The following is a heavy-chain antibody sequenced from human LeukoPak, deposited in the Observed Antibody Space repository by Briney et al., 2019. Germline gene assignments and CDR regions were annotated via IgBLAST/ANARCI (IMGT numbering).Heavy chain of an antibody. CDR3: ARISTSSPSDH. CDR1: GFTFSSYA. V-gene: IGHV3-23*01. J-gene: IGHJ4*02. D-gene: IGHD2/OR15-2a*01. CDR2: ISGSGGST. Sequence: PGESLRLSCAASGFTFSSYAMNWVRQAPGKGLEWVSDISGSGGSTYYADSVKGRFTISRDNSKNTVFLQMNSLRAEDTAVYYCARISTSSPSDHWGQGTLVTVSS.